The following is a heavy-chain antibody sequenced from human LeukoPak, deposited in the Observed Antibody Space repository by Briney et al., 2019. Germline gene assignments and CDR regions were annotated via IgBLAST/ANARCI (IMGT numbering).Heavy chain of an antibody. D-gene: IGHD1-1*01. Sequence: HPGRSLRLSCAASGFTFDDYAMHWVRQAPGKGLEWVSGISWNSGSIGYADSVKGRFTISRDNAKNSLYLQMNSLRAEDTAVYYCARAGGTTGTTQWVYYYYYMDVWGKGTTVTISS. CDR3: ARAGGTTGTTQWVYYYYYMDV. CDR2: ISWNSGSI. V-gene: IGHV3-9*01. J-gene: IGHJ6*03. CDR1: GFTFDDYA.